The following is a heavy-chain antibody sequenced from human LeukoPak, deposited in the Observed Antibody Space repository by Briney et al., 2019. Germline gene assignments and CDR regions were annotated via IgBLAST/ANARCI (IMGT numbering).Heavy chain of an antibody. CDR1: GFTFSSYS. CDR3: ARDMVGCSSTSCPVTDAFDI. CDR2: ISSSSSYI. J-gene: IGHJ3*02. Sequence: PGGSLRLSCAASGFTFSSYSMNWVRQAPGKGLEWVSSISSSSSYIYYADSVKGRFTISRDNAKNSLYLQMNSLRAEDTAVYYCARDMVGCSSTSCPVTDAFDIWGQGTMVTVSS. V-gene: IGHV3-21*01. D-gene: IGHD2-2*01.